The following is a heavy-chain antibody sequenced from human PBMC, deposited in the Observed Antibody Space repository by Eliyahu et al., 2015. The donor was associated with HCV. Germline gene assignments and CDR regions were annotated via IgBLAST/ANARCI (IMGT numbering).Heavy chain of an antibody. CDR3: ARDRSSGSWYFDL. D-gene: IGHD3-22*01. CDR2: INAGNGNT. V-gene: IGHV1-3*01. CDR1: GYTFTNYA. Sequence: QVQLVQSGAEVKKPGASVXVSCKASGYTFTNYAMHWVRQAPGQRLEWVGWINAGNGNTKYSQKFQGRVTITRDTSASTAYMELNSLTSEDTAVYYCARDRSSGSWYFDLWGRGTLVTVSS. J-gene: IGHJ2*01.